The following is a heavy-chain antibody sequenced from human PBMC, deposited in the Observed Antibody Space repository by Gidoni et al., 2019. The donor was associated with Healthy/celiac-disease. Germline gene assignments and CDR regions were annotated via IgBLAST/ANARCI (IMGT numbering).Heavy chain of an antibody. V-gene: IGHV3-11*06. CDR1: GFTFSDYY. J-gene: IGHJ3*02. CDR2: ISSSSSYT. D-gene: IGHD6-19*01. CDR3: ARVAYSSGWWAFDI. Sequence: QVQLVESGGGLVKPGGSLRLSCSASGFTFSDYYMSWIRPAPGKGLEWVSYISSSSSYTNYEDSVKGRFTISRDNAKNSLYLQMNSLRAEDTAIYYCARVAYSSGWWAFDIWGQGTMVTVSS.